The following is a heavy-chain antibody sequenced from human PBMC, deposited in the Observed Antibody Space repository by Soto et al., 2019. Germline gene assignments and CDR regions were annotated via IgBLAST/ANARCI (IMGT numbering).Heavy chain of an antibody. Sequence: SETLSLTCTVSGESMTSTNHYWGWIRQPPGKGLEWVATIFHTGTTDYNPSLMSRVSISVDTSKNHFSLRLNSVTAADTAFYFCARRFAWQLPFDAWGQGTLVTVSS. V-gene: IGHV4-39*02. CDR3: ARRFAWQLPFDA. CDR2: IFHTGTT. J-gene: IGHJ4*02. D-gene: IGHD6-6*01. CDR1: GESMTSTNHY.